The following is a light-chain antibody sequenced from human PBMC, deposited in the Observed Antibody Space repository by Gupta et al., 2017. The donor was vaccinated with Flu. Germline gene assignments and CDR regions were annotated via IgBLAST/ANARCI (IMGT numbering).Light chain of an antibody. CDR1: QSVGGSY. CDR2: GAS. CDR3: QQDSRSQWT. J-gene: IGKJ1*01. V-gene: IGKV3-20*01. Sequence: IVLTQSPGTLSLSPGERATLSCWASQSVGGSYLAWYQQRPGQSPRLLIYGASNRASGTPERFSGSGSGTDFTLTISRLEAEDSAVYYCQQDSRSQWTFGQGTKVEIK.